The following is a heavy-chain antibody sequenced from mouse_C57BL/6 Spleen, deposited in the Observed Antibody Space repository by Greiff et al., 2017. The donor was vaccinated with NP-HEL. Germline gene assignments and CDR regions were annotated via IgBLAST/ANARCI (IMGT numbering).Heavy chain of an antibody. J-gene: IGHJ4*01. V-gene: IGHV5-6*01. CDR1: GFTFSSYG. CDR2: ISSGGSYT. CDR3: ARQDDYDDYAMDY. D-gene: IGHD2-4*01. Sequence: EVKLVESGGDLVKPGGSLKLSCAASGFTFSSYGMSWVRQTPDKRLEWVATISSGGSYTYYPDSVKGRFTISRDNAKNTLYLQMSSLKSEDTAMYYWARQDDYDDYAMDYWGQGTSVTVSS.